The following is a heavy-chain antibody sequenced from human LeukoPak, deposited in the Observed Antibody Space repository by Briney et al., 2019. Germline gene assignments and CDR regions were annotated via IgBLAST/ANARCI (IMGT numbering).Heavy chain of an antibody. CDR2: ISSSGSTI. Sequence: PGGSLRLSCAASGFTFSDYYMSWIRQAPGKGLERVSHISSSGSTIYYADSVKGRFTISRDNAKNSLYLQMNSLRAEDTAVYYCARDLKYQLLSAGYFDYWGQGTLVTVSS. J-gene: IGHJ4*02. D-gene: IGHD2-2*01. CDR3: ARDLKYQLLSAGYFDY. V-gene: IGHV3-11*04. CDR1: GFTFSDYY.